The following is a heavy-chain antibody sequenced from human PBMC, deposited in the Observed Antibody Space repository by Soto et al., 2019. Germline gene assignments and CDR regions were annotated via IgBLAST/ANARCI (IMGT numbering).Heavy chain of an antibody. CDR3: AREVRGYSYGYVREGYYYYYGMDV. Sequence: EVQLVESGGGLVQPGGSLRLSCAASGFTFSSYWMSWVRQAPGKGLEWVANIKQDGSEKYYVDSVKGRFTISRDNAKNSLYLQMNSLRAEDTAVYYCAREVRGYSYGYVREGYYYYYGMDVWGQGTTVTVSS. J-gene: IGHJ6*02. CDR1: GFTFSSYW. D-gene: IGHD5-18*01. V-gene: IGHV3-7*05. CDR2: IKQDGSEK.